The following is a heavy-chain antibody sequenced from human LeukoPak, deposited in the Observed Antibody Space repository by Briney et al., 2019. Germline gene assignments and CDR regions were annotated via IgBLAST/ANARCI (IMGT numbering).Heavy chain of an antibody. CDR3: ASGSYPKTQYYFDY. CDR1: GFTFSSYA. CDR2: MSGSSGRT. D-gene: IGHD1-26*01. V-gene: IGHV3-23*01. Sequence: GGSLRLSCAASGFTFSSYAMSWVRQAPGKGLEWVSAMSGSSGRTYYADSVKGRFTISRDNSKNTLYLQMNSLRAEDTAVYYCASGSYPKTQYYFDYWGQGTLVTVSS. J-gene: IGHJ4*02.